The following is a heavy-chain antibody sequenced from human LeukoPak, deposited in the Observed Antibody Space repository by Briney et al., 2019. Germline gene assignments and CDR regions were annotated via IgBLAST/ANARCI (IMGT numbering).Heavy chain of an antibody. CDR3: AGNLPGNTFDI. V-gene: IGHV4-4*02. Sequence: SETLSLTCAVSGGSISDSNWWNWVRQPPGKGLEWIGEIDHRGSTNYNPSLRSRVTISIDKSKNQFSLKVTSVTAADTAVYYCAGNLPGNTFDIWGQGTMVTVSS. CDR2: IDHRGST. J-gene: IGHJ3*02. D-gene: IGHD1-14*01. CDR1: GGSISDSNW.